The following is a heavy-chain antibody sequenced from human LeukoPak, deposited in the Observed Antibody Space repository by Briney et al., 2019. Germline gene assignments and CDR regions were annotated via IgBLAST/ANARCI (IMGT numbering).Heavy chain of an antibody. CDR3: AKTVGSGGYYIYYFDY. J-gene: IGHJ4*02. Sequence: GGSLRLSCAAFGFTFSSYAMSWVRQAPGKGLEWVSTISGSGGSTNYADSEKGRFTISRDNSKNTLYLQMNSLRAEATAVYYCAKTVGSGGYYIYYFDYWGQGTLVTVSS. CDR1: GFTFSSYA. D-gene: IGHD3-22*01. CDR2: ISGSGGST. V-gene: IGHV3-23*01.